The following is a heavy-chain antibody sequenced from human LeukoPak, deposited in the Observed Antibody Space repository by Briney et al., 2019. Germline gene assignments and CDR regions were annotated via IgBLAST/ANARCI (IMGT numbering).Heavy chain of an antibody. J-gene: IGHJ4*02. CDR3: ARDNYYDSSGYYCDY. V-gene: IGHV1-69*13. CDR1: GGTFSSYA. Sequence: GASAKVSCKASGGTFSSYAISWVRQAPGQGLEWMGGIIPIFGTANYAQKFQGRVTITADESTSTAYMELSSLRSEDTAVYYCARDNYYDSSGYYCDYWGQGTLVTVSS. CDR2: IIPIFGTA. D-gene: IGHD3-22*01.